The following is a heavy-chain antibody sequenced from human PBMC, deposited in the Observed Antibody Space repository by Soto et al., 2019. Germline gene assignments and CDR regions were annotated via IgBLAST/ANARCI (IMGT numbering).Heavy chain of an antibody. CDR2: ISWNSGSI. Sequence: PGGSLRLSCAASGFTFDDYAMHWVRQAPGKGLEWVSGISWNSGSIGYADSVKGRSTISRDNAKNSLYLQMNSLRAEDTALYYCAKDITGYSGYDPDAFDIWGQGTMVTVS. J-gene: IGHJ3*02. D-gene: IGHD5-12*01. V-gene: IGHV3-9*01. CDR3: AKDITGYSGYDPDAFDI. CDR1: GFTFDDYA.